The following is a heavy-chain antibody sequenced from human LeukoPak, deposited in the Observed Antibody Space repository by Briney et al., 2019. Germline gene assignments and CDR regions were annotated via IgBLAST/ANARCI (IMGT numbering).Heavy chain of an antibody. CDR1: GFTFDDYA. CDR2: ISWNSGSI. V-gene: IGHV3-9*01. Sequence: GGSLRLSCAASGFTFDDYAMHWVRQAPGKGLEWVSGISWNSGSIGYADSVKGRFTISRDNAKNSLYLQMNSLRAEDTAAYYCARDLWFGEFYNWFDPWGQGTLVTVSS. CDR3: ARDLWFGEFYNWFDP. J-gene: IGHJ5*02. D-gene: IGHD3-10*01.